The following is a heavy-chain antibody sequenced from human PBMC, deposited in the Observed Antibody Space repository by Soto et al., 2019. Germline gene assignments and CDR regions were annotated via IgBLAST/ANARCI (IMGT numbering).Heavy chain of an antibody. CDR3: ARGYSHYAH. J-gene: IGHJ4*02. Sequence: SETLSLTCTVSGGSVSRDSNFWSWIRQPPGKGLEWIGYIYYSAPTRYNPSLESRVTISIDSSKNQVSLNLTSVTAADTAVYYCARGYSHYAHWGRGTLVTVSS. CDR1: GGSVSRDSNF. V-gene: IGHV4-61*01. D-gene: IGHD4-4*01. CDR2: IYYSAPT.